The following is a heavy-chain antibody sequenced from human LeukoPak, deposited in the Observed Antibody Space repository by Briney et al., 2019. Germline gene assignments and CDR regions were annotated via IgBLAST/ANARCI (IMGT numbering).Heavy chain of an antibody. V-gene: IGHV3-23*01. J-gene: IGHJ4*02. D-gene: IGHD5-24*01. CDR1: GFTFSSYA. CDR3: AKSGDGYSKFDY. CDR2: ISGSGGST. Sequence: GGSLRLSCAASGFTFSSYAMSWVRQAPGKGLEWVLAISGSGGSTYYADSVKGRFTISRDNSKNTLYLQMNSLRAEDTAVYYCAKSGDGYSKFDYWGQGTLVTVSS.